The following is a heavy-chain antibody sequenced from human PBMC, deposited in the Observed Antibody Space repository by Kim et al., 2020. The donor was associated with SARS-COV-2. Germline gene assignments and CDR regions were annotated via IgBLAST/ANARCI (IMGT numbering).Heavy chain of an antibody. V-gene: IGHV1-46*01. Sequence: TKFAQQFQGTVPLTRDTTTNTVYMELSSLRSDDTAVYYCAREPAGYYYKDYWGQGTLVTVSA. D-gene: IGHD3-10*01. CDR3: AREPAGYYYKDY. CDR2: T. J-gene: IGHJ4*02.